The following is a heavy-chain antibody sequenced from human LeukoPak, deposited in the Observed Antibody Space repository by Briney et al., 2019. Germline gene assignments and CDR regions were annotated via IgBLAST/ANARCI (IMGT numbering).Heavy chain of an antibody. D-gene: IGHD6-13*01. V-gene: IGHV4-59*08. J-gene: IGHJ4*02. CDR1: GGSISSYY. Sequence: SETLSLTCTVSGGSISSYYWSWIRQPPGKGLEWIGYIYYSGTTNYNPSLKSRLTISVDTSMNQFSLQLTSVTAADTAVCFCARQNPSAAGQGLDYWGQGTLVTVSS. CDR3: ARQNPSAAGQGLDY. CDR2: IYYSGTT.